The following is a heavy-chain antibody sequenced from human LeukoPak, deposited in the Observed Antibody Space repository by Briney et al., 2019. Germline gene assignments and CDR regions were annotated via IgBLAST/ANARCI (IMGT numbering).Heavy chain of an antibody. V-gene: IGHV3-7*03. Sequence: GGSLRLSCVASGFTFGKYWMSWVRQVPGKGLEWVANIKLDGSEKNYVDSMKGRFTISRDNTKNSLYLQMNSLRAEDTAVFYCARDQYDTWSRRGNFDSWGQGTLVIVSS. J-gene: IGHJ4*02. D-gene: IGHD3-3*01. CDR1: GFTFGKYW. CDR2: IKLDGSEK. CDR3: ARDQYDTWSRRGNFDS.